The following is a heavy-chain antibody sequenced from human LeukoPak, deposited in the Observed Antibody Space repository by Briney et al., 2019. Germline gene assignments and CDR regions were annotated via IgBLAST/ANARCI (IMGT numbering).Heavy chain of an antibody. CDR3: ARDEGDYGDYGVLFDY. J-gene: IGHJ4*02. V-gene: IGHV1-18*01. CDR1: GYTFTSYG. Sequence: GASVKVSCKASGYTFTSYGISWVRQAPGQGLEWMGWISAYNGNTNYAQKLQGRVTMTTDTSTSTAYMELRSLRSDDTAVYYCARDEGDYGDYGVLFDYWGQGTLVTVSS. D-gene: IGHD4-17*01. CDR2: ISAYNGNT.